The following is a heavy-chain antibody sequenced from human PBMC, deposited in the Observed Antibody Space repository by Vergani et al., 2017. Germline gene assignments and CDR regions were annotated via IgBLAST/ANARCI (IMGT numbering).Heavy chain of an antibody. Sequence: EVHLLESGGGLIQPGGSLRISCAASGFTFDNYAMTWVRQAPGKGLQWVSAISGSGGSTYYADSVKGRFTISRDNSKNTLYLQMNSLRAEDTAVYYCAKDRLAVADSFDYWGQGTLVTVSS. J-gene: IGHJ4*02. D-gene: IGHD6-19*01. CDR1: GFTFDNYA. CDR3: AKDRLAVADSFDY. CDR2: ISGSGGST. V-gene: IGHV3-23*01.